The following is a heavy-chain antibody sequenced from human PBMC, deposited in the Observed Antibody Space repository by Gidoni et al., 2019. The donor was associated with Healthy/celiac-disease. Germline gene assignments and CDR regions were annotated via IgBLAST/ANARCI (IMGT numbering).Heavy chain of an antibody. Sequence: EVQLVESGGGLVTPGVSLRLSCAASGFTFSRYSMNWVRQAPGKGLEWVSSISSSSSYIYYADSVKGRFTISRDNAKNSLYLQMNSLRAEDTAVYYCARDSDYYDSSGYFDYWGQGTLVTVSS. J-gene: IGHJ4*02. V-gene: IGHV3-21*01. CDR2: ISSSSSYI. CDR3: ARDSDYYDSSGYFDY. CDR1: GFTFSRYS. D-gene: IGHD3-22*01.